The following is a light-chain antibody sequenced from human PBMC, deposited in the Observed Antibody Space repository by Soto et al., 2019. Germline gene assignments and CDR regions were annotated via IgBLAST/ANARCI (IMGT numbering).Light chain of an antibody. CDR2: EVT. CDR3: QSYDSSLSAYV. CDR1: GSDVGGYNY. V-gene: IGLV2-14*01. J-gene: IGLJ1*01. Sequence: QSVLTQPASVSGSPGQSITISCTGTGSDVGGYNYVSWYQQFPGKAPKLMIYEVTNRPSGVSNRFSGSKSGNTASLTISGLQAEDEADYYCQSYDSSLSAYVFGTGTKVTVL.